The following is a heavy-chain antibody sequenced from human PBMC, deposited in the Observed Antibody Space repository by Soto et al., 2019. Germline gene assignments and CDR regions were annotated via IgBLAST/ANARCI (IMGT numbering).Heavy chain of an antibody. CDR2: INHSGST. CDR3: ARASARRWGWFDP. V-gene: IGHV4-34*01. Sequence: SETLSLTCAVYGGSFSGYYWSWIRQPPGKGLEWIGEINHSGSTNYNPSLKSRVTISVDTSKNQFALKLRSVTAADSAVYYCARASARRWGWFDPWGQGTLVTVSA. D-gene: IGHD6-6*01. J-gene: IGHJ5*02. CDR1: GGSFSGYY.